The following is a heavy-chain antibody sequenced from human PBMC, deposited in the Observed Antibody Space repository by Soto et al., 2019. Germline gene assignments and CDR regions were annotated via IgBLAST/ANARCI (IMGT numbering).Heavy chain of an antibody. CDR3: ARGDYHDISGPFSDAFDI. CDR1: GFTFSTYS. D-gene: IGHD3-22*01. CDR2: ISSSSSYI. J-gene: IGHJ3*02. Sequence: GSLRLSCAASGFTFSTYSMNWVRQAPGKGLEWVSSISSSSSYIYYADSVKGRFTISRDNARNSLYLQMNSLRVEDTAVYYCARGDYHDISGPFSDAFDIWGQGTMVTVSS. V-gene: IGHV3-21*01.